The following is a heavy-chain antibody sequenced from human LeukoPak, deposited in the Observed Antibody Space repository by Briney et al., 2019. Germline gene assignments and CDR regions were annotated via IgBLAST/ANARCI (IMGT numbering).Heavy chain of an antibody. V-gene: IGHV3-11*01. D-gene: IGHD2-2*01. CDR1: GFRFTEYY. J-gene: IGHJ6*02. CDR3: AREGQLLLDGYYAMDV. CDR2: ISSSGTII. Sequence: GGSLRLSFAGSGFRFTEYYMTWVRQTPGRGLGWLSRISSSGTIIYYADSVKGRFTISRDNAKNSLFLQMNSLRAEDTAVYFCAREGQLLLDGYYAMDVWGQGTTVTVTS.